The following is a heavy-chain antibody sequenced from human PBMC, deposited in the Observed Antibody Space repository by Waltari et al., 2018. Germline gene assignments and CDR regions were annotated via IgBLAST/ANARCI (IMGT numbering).Heavy chain of an antibody. D-gene: IGHD6-13*01. CDR2: INPSGGST. CDR3: AREPDRIAAAGTEILDY. J-gene: IGHJ4*02. Sequence: QVQLVQSGAEVKKPGASVKVSCKASGYTFTSYYMHWVRQAPGQGLEWMGIINPSGGSTSYAQKFQGRVTMTRDTSTSTVYMELSSLRSEDTAVYYCAREPDRIAAAGTEILDYWGQGTLVTVSS. CDR1: GYTFTSYY. V-gene: IGHV1-46*01.